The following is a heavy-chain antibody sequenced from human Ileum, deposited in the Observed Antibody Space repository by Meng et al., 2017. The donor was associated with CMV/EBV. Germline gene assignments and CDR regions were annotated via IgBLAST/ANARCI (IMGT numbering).Heavy chain of an antibody. J-gene: IGHJ4*02. CDR2: INPNTHDT. Sequence: ASVKVSCKASGYTLTGYYMHWVRQAPGQGLEWMGWINPNTHDTKFAQKFQGRVTLTRDTSISTAYMELSSLTSDDTAVYYCAREGSISGSLDWGQGTLVTVSS. V-gene: IGHV1-2*02. CDR1: GYTLTGYY. CDR3: AREGSISGSLD. D-gene: IGHD1-26*01.